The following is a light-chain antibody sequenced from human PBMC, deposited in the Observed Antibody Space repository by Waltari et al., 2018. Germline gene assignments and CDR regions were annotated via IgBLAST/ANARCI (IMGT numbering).Light chain of an antibody. CDR1: QSVTSSY. J-gene: IGKJ3*01. CDR3: QQYSSSPFT. CDR2: GAS. V-gene: IGKV3-20*01. Sequence: EIVLTQSPGTLSLSPGERATLSCRASQSVTSSYLAWYQQKPGQAPRLLIYGASNRATGIPDRFSGGGSGTDFTLTIGSLEPEDFAVYYCQQYSSSPFTFGPGTKVDIK.